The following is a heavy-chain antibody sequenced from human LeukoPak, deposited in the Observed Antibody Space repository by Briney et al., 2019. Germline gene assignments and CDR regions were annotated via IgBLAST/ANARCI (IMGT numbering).Heavy chain of an antibody. CDR2: IYSGGST. CDR1: GFTVSSNY. V-gene: IGHV3-53*01. Sequence: GGSLRLSCAASGFTVSSNYMSWVRQAPGKGLEWVSVIYSGGSTYYADSVKGRFTISRDNSKNTLYLQMNSLRAEDTAVYYCARESGEYNAFDIWAKGQWSPSLQ. D-gene: IGHD3-10*01. J-gene: IGHJ3*02. CDR3: ARESGEYNAFDI.